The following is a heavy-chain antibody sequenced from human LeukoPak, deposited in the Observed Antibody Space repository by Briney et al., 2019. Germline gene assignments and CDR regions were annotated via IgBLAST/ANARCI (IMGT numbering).Heavy chain of an antibody. D-gene: IGHD6-19*01. CDR1: GFTFSSFG. Sequence: GGSLRLSCAASGFTFSSFGMHWVRQAPGKGLAWAAFIRFDGSNKYYEDSVKGRFTISRDDSKNTLYLQMNSLRAEDTAVYYCAKGRPVAGASGKGYFDYWGQGTLVTVSS. CDR2: IRFDGSNK. CDR3: AKGRPVAGASGKGYFDY. V-gene: IGHV3-30*02. J-gene: IGHJ4*02.